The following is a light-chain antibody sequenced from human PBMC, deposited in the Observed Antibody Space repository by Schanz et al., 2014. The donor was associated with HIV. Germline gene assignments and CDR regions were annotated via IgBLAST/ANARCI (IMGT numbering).Light chain of an antibody. CDR2: GAS. J-gene: IGKJ5*01. V-gene: IGKV3-20*01. Sequence: EIVLTQSPGTLSLSPGERATLSCRASQSVSSSYLAWYQQKPGQAPRLLIYGASSRATGIPDRFSGSGSGTDFTLTISRLEPEDFAVYYCQQYNNWPPGAITFGQGTRLEIK. CDR3: QQYNNWPPGAIT. CDR1: QSVSSSY.